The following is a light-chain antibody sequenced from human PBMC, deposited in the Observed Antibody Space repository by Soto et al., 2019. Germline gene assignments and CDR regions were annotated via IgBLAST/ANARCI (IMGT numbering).Light chain of an antibody. Sequence: QSALTQPASVSGSPGQSITISCTGTSSDVGAYNYVSWYQQYPGKAPRLMIYDVSYRPSGVSNRFSGSKSGNTASLTISGLQTEDEADYYCSSYTGVSPVVSGG. CDR2: DVS. J-gene: IGLJ2*01. CDR1: SSDVGAYNY. V-gene: IGLV2-14*01. CDR3: SSYTGVSPVV.